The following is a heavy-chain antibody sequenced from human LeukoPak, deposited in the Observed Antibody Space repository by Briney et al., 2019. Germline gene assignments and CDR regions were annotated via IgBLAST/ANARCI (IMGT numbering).Heavy chain of an antibody. CDR3: ARDYDILTGYEDFDY. CDR2: INPNSGGT. J-gene: IGHJ4*02. V-gene: IGHV1-2*02. D-gene: IGHD3-9*01. Sequence: ASVKVSCKASGSTFTGYYMHWVRQAPGQGLEWMGWINPNSGGTNYAQKFQGRVTMTRDTSISTAYMELSRLRSDDTAVYYCARDYDILTGYEDFDYWGQGTLVTVSS. CDR1: GSTFTGYY.